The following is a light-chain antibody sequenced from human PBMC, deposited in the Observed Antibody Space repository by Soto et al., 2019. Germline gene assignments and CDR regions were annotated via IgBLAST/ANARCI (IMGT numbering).Light chain of an antibody. V-gene: IGLV2-11*01. Sequence: QSALAQPRSVSGSPGQSVTISCTGTSSDVGGYNYVSWYQQHPGKAPKLMIYDVSQRPSGVPDRFSGSKSGNTASLTISGLQADAEADYYFCSYAGSYTFVFGTGTKVTVL. CDR1: SSDVGGYNY. CDR3: CSYAGSYTFV. J-gene: IGLJ1*01. CDR2: DVS.